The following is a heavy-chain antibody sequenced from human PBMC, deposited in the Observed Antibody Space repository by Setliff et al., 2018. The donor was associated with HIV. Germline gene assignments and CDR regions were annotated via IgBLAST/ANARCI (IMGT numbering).Heavy chain of an antibody. CDR1: GGTFSSYA. CDR3: ATSSRIYYYSYMDV. V-gene: IGHV1-18*01. Sequence: ASVKVSCKASGGTFSSYAISWVRQAPGQGLEWMGWISAYNGNTNYAQKLQARVTMTTDTSTSTAYMELRSLRSDDTAVYYCATSSRIYYYSYMDVWGKGTTVTVSS. D-gene: IGHD2-2*01. J-gene: IGHJ6*03. CDR2: ISAYNGNT.